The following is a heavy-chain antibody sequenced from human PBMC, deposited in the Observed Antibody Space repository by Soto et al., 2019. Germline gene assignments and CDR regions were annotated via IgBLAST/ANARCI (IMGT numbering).Heavy chain of an antibody. CDR2: INMDGTEK. Sequence: EVQLVESGGALVQPGGSLRLSCATSGFTFTHYWMNWVRQAPGKGLEWVANINMDGTEKYYGDSVKGRFTISRDNTKNSLYLQMDSLRDEDMAVYYCARNRGWEMLDYWGQGTLVTVSS. CDR3: ARNRGWEMLDY. D-gene: IGHD6-19*01. CDR1: GFTFTHYW. J-gene: IGHJ4*02. V-gene: IGHV3-7*01.